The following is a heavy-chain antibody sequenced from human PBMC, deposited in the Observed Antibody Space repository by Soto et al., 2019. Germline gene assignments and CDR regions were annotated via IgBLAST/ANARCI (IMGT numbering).Heavy chain of an antibody. V-gene: IGHV3-48*02. J-gene: IGHJ4*02. D-gene: IGHD3-22*01. CDR1: GFTFISYS. CDR2: ISSSTTTI. CDR3: AREDDYYDSSGYYFDY. Sequence: EVQLVESGGGLVQPGGSLRLSCAASGFTFISYSMNWVRQAPGKGLEWVSYISSSTTTIYYADSVKGRFTISRDNAKNSLYLQMNSLRDEDTAVYYCAREDDYYDSSGYYFDYWGQGTLVTVSS.